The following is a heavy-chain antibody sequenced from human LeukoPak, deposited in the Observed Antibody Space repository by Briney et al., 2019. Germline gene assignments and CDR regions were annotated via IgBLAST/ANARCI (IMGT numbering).Heavy chain of an antibody. V-gene: IGHV4-39*01. CDR3: ARMSYGLYSYYYYGMDV. D-gene: IGHD5-18*01. CDR1: GGSISSSSYY. J-gene: IGHJ6*02. CDR2: IYYSGST. Sequence: SETLSLTCTVSGGSISSSSYYWGWTRQPPGKGLEWIGSIYYSGSTYYNPSLKSRVTISVDTSKNQFSLKLSSVTAADTAVYYCARMSYGLYSYYYYGMDVWGQGTTVTVSS.